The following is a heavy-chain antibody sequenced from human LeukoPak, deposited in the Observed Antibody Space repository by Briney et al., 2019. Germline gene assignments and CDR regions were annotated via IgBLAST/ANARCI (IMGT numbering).Heavy chain of an antibody. CDR2: IYYSGST. J-gene: IGHJ5*02. D-gene: IGHD4-11*01. CDR3: ARATDYSNYVGFWFDP. Sequence: SEPLSLTCTVSGGSISSSSYYWGWIRQPPGKGLEWIGSIYYSGSTYYNPSLKSRVTISVDTSKNQFSLKLSSVTAADTAVYYCARATDYSNYVGFWFDPWGQGTLVTVSS. CDR1: GGSISSSSYY. V-gene: IGHV4-39*07.